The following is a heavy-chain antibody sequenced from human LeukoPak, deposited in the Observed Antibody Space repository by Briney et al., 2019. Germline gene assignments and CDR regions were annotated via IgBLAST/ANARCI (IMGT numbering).Heavy chain of an antibody. J-gene: IGHJ3*02. CDR2: IYTSGST. CDR1: GGSISSSSYY. V-gene: IGHV4-61*02. D-gene: IGHD6-13*01. Sequence: SSETLSLTCTVSGGSISSSSYYWSWIRQPAGKGLEWIGRIYTSGSTNYNPSLKSRVTISVDTSKNQFSLKLSSVTAADTAVYYCARAVLAAAGTSTYAFDIWGQGTMVTVSS. CDR3: ARAVLAAAGTSTYAFDI.